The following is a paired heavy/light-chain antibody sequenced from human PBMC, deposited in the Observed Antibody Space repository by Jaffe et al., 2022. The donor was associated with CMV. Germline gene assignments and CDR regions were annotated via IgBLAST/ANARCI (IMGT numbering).Heavy chain of an antibody. CDR1: GFIFSGHY. V-gene: IGHV3-72*01. CDR2: ATDKANGYTT. CDR3: ARRPTPVPRYVDL. J-gene: IGHJ2*01. Sequence: EVQLVESGGDLVQPGGSLRLSCAASGFIFSGHYMDWVRQAPGKGLEWVGRATDKANGYTTEYAASVKGRFTISRDDSKNSLYLQMNSLKTEDTAVYYCARRPTPVPRYVDLWGRGTLVTVSS. D-gene: IGHD6-6*01.
Light chain of an antibody. J-gene: IGKJ1*01. V-gene: IGKV1-39*01. CDR3: QQGYIMLWT. CDR2: SAS. Sequence: DIQMTQSPSSLSASVGDRVTITCRASQTISSYLNWYQQKPGKAPKLLIYSASSLQSGVPSRFSGSGSGTDFTLTISSLQPEDFATYYCQQGYIMLWTFGQGTKVEIK. CDR1: QTISSY.